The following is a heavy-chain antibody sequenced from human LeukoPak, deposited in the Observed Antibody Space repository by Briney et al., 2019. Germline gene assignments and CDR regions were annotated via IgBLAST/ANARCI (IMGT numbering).Heavy chain of an antibody. CDR1: GYTFTAYY. CDR3: ARAAPRDYAGGSWFFDWFDP. Sequence: ASVKVSCKASGYTFTAYYVHWVRQAPGQGLEWMGWINPSSGGTNSAQQSQGRVTMARDTSTSTAYMELSRLTSDDTAMYYCARAAPRDYAGGSWFFDWFDPWGQGTLVTVSS. D-gene: IGHD2-15*01. J-gene: IGHJ5*02. V-gene: IGHV1-2*02. CDR2: INPSSGGT.